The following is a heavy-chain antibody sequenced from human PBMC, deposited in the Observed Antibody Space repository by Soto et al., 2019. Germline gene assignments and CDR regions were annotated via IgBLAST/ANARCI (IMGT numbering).Heavy chain of an antibody. V-gene: IGHV1-18*04. CDR3: ARELRITIFGVELYYYGMDV. D-gene: IGHD3-3*01. J-gene: IGHJ6*02. CDR2: ISAYNGNT. Sequence: ASVKVSCKASGYTFTSYGISWVRQAPGQGLEWMGWISAYNGNTNYAQKLQGRVTMTTDTSTSTAYMELRSLRSDDTAVYYCARELRITIFGVELYYYGMDVWGQGTTVTVSS. CDR1: GYTFTSYG.